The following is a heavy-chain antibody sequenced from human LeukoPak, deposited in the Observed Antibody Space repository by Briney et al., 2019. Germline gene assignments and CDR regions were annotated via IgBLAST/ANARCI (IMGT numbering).Heavy chain of an antibody. V-gene: IGHV4-39*07. Sequence: SETLSLTCSVSGGSISSSSYYWGWIRQPPGKGLEWIGSIYHSGSTYYNPSLKSRVTISVDTSKNQFSLKLSSVTAADTAVYYCARGLTGGYYYYYMDVWGKGTTVTVSS. D-gene: IGHD3-9*01. CDR2: IYHSGST. CDR3: ARGLTGGYYYYYMDV. J-gene: IGHJ6*03. CDR1: GGSISSSSYY.